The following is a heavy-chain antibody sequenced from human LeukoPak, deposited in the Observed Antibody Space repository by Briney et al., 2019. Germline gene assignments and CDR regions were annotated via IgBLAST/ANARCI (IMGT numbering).Heavy chain of an antibody. V-gene: IGHV3-74*01. J-gene: IGHJ5*02. CDR3: ARDTGGSGTVFDP. Sequence: PGGPLRLSCAASGFTVSSNYMSWVRQAPGKGLVWVSRVNSDESSTRYADSVKGRFTISRDNAKNTLFLQMNSLRAEDTAVYYCARDTGGSGTVFDPWGQGTPVTVSS. CDR1: GFTVSSNY. CDR2: VNSDESST. D-gene: IGHD3-10*01.